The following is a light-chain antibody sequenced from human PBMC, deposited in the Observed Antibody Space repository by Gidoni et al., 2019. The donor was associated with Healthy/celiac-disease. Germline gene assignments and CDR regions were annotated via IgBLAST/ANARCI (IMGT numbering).Light chain of an antibody. CDR1: QSISSY. V-gene: IGKV1-39*01. J-gene: IGKJ1*01. Sequence: EMQMTQSPSSLSASVGDRVTITCRASQSISSYLNWYQQKPGKAPKLLIYDASSLQSGVPSRFIGSGSATDFTLTISRLQPEDFATYYCPQSYSTPPFGQXTKVEIK. CDR2: DAS. CDR3: PQSYSTPP.